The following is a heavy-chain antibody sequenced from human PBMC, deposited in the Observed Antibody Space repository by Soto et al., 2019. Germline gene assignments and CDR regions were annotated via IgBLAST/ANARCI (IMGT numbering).Heavy chain of an antibody. D-gene: IGHD5-18*01. CDR2: ISYNGGDK. CDR3: ARDKGNTADYYFDH. J-gene: IGHJ4*02. V-gene: IGHV3-30-3*01. CDR1: GFTFNTYA. Sequence: SLRLSFAASGFTFNTYAMHWVRQAPGKGLEWVAVISYNGGDKYSADSVKGRFTISRDNSKDTLHLQMNSLRTEDTAVYYCARDKGNTADYYFDHWGQGTLVTVSS.